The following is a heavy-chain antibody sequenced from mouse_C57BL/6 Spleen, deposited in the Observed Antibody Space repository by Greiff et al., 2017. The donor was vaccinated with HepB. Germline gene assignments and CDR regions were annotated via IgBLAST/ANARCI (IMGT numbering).Heavy chain of an antibody. CDR3: TRDNGYYGSSWFAY. J-gene: IGHJ3*01. CDR1: GFTFSSYA. CDR2: ISSGGDYI. Sequence: DVKLQESGEGLVKPGGSLKLSCAASGFTFSSYAMSWVRQTPEKRLEWVAYISSGGDYIYYADTVKGRFTISRDNARNTLYLQMSSLKSEDTAMYYCTRDNGYYGSSWFAYWGQGTLVTVSA. D-gene: IGHD1-1*01. V-gene: IGHV5-9-1*02.